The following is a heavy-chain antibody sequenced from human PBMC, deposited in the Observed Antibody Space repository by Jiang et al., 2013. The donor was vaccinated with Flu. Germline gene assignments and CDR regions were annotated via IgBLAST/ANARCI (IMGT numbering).Heavy chain of an antibody. Sequence: QTLSLTCAISGDSVSSNSAAWNWIRQSPSRGLEWLGRTYYRSKWYNDYAVSVKSRITINPDTSKNQFSLQLNSVTPEDTAVYYCARYYYDSSGYLNYFDYWGQGTLVTVSS. CDR3: ARYYYDSSGYLNYFDY. D-gene: IGHD3-22*01. J-gene: IGHJ4*02. V-gene: IGHV6-1*01. CDR2: TYYRSKWYN. CDR1: GDSVSSNSAA.